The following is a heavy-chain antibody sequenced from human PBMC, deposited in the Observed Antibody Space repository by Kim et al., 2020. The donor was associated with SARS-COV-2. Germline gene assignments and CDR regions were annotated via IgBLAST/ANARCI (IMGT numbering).Heavy chain of an antibody. D-gene: IGHD2-21*02. Sequence: SETLSLTCTVSGGYISRYYWSWIRQPPGKGLEWIGYIYYSGSTNYNPSLKSRVTISLDTSKNQFSLRLRSVTAADTAVYYCARHVPPIVVVTAPPLRAFVIWGQGTMVTVSS. CDR1: GGYISRYY. V-gene: IGHV4-59*08. CDR2: IYYSGST. J-gene: IGHJ3*02. CDR3: ARHVPPIVVVTAPPLRAFVI.